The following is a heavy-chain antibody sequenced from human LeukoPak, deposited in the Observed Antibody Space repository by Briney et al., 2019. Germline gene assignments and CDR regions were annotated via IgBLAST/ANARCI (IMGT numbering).Heavy chain of an antibody. J-gene: IGHJ4*02. Sequence: GGSLRLSCAASGLTVSSNYMTWIRQAPGKGLEWVSYITASGSTMYYADSVKGRFTISRDNAKNSLYLQMNSLRAEDTAVYYCARDQDGYVARGVIKVLDYWGQGTLVTVSA. V-gene: IGHV3-11*01. CDR1: GLTVSSNY. CDR3: ARDQDGYVARGVIKVLDY. CDR2: ITASGSTM. D-gene: IGHD3-10*01.